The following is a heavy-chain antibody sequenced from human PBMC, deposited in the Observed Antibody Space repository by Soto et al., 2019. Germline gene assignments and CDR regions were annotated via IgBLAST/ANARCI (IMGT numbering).Heavy chain of an antibody. D-gene: IGHD3-16*01. J-gene: IGHJ4*02. CDR3: ARWGTTGGLDV. CDR2: TSYDGGNT. CDR1: GFIFRSYV. Sequence: QVQLVESGGGVVQPGTSLRLSCVGSGFIFRSYVIHWVRQAPGKGLEWVALTSYDGGNTYYDDSVKGRFTISRDNSRNTVDLQRDSLRLEDTALYYCARWGTTGGLDVWGQGTLVSVSS. V-gene: IGHV3-30*19.